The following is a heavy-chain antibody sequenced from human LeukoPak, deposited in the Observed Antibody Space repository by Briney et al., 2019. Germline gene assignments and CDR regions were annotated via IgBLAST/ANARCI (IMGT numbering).Heavy chain of an antibody. CDR1: GFTFDDYA. CDR3: TTEYNFNYYDSSGYYY. V-gene: IGHV3-43D*03. CDR2: ISWDGGST. Sequence: GGSLRLSCAASGFTFDDYAMHWVRQAPGKGLEWVSLISWDGGSTYYADSVKGRFTISRDNSKNSLYLQMNSLRAEDTALYYCTTEYNFNYYDSSGYYYWGQGTLVTVSS. J-gene: IGHJ4*02. D-gene: IGHD3-22*01.